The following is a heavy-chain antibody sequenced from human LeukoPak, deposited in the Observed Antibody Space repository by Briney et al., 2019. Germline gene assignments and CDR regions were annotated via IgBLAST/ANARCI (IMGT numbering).Heavy chain of an antibody. J-gene: IGHJ6*02. Sequence: SETLSLTCTVSGGSINNYYWSWIRQPPGMGLEWLGYIYYSGSTNYNPSLKSRVTISVDTSKKQFSLNLSSVTAADTAVYYCARVAARYVGMDVWGQGTTVTVSS. CDR3: ARVAARYVGMDV. V-gene: IGHV4-59*01. CDR2: IYYSGST. D-gene: IGHD6-6*01. CDR1: GGSINNYY.